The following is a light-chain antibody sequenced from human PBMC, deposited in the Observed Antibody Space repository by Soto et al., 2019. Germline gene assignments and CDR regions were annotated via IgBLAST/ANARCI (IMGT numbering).Light chain of an antibody. Sequence: QSVLTQPPSASGTPGQRVTISCSGSSSNIGSNFVYSYQQFPGTAPKLLIYRNNQRPPGVPARFCGSKSGTSASLAISGLPAEEEADYYCAAWDDSLSGWVFGGGTKLTVL. CDR2: RNN. CDR3: AAWDDSLSGWV. CDR1: SSNIGSNF. J-gene: IGLJ3*02. V-gene: IGLV1-47*01.